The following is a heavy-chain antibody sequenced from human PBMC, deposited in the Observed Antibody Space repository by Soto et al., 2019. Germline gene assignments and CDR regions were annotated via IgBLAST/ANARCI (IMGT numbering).Heavy chain of an antibody. Sequence: PSETLSLTCSVAGGFISSSPYYWAWIRQPPGKELEWIGSMYYSGSTDYNPSLKSRVTISVDTSKNQFSLKLSSVTAADTAVYYCARHGYGGFDYWGQGTLVTVSS. D-gene: IGHD6-13*01. CDR1: GGFISSSPYY. CDR3: ARHGYGGFDY. CDR2: MYYSGST. V-gene: IGHV4-39*01. J-gene: IGHJ4*02.